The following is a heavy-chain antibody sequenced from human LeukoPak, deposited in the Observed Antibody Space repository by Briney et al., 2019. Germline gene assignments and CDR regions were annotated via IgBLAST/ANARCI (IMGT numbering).Heavy chain of an antibody. V-gene: IGHV1-46*01. CDR2: INPSGGST. CDR3: ATASEPLRYCSSTSCYPRTYYGMDV. CDR1: GYTFTSYY. J-gene: IGHJ6*02. Sequence: ASVTVSCKASGYTFTSYYMHWVRQAPGQGLEWMGIINPSGGSTSYAQKFQGRVTMTRDTSTSTVYMELSSLRSEDTAVYYCATASEPLRYCSSTSCYPRTYYGMDVWGQGTTVTVSS. D-gene: IGHD2-2*01.